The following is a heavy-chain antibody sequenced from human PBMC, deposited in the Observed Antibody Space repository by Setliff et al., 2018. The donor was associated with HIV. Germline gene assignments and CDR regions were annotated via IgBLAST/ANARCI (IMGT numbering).Heavy chain of an antibody. Sequence: TSERRSLTCTVSGGTISSYYWSWIRQPPGTGLEWIGYIYYSGTTNYNPSLKSRFTISVDTSKNQFSLKLSSVTAADTAVYYCARNGAYCGGDCRPSDAFDIWGQGTMVTVSS. CDR3: ARNGAYCGGDCRPSDAFDI. V-gene: IGHV4-59*01. J-gene: IGHJ3*02. CDR1: GGTISSYY. CDR2: IYYSGTT. D-gene: IGHD2-21*02.